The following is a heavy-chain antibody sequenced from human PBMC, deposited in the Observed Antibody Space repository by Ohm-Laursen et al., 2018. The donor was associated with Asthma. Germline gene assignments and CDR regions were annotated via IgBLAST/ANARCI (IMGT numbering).Heavy chain of an antibody. V-gene: IGHV3-21*01. J-gene: IGHJ1*01. CDR1: GYTFSRYG. Sequence: SLSLSCTSSGYTFSRYGIHCVRQVPRKGLEWVASISTASTFIYYADSVRGRFTTSRDNAKNSVYLQMNSLRAEDTALYYCARIGPEWELPGREYSLHHWGQGTQVTVSS. CDR2: ISTASTFI. CDR3: ARIGPEWELPGREYSLHH. D-gene: IGHD1-26*01.